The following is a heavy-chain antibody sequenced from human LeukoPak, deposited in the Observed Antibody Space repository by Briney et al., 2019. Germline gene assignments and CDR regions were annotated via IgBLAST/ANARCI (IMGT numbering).Heavy chain of an antibody. Sequence: ASVKVSCKASGYLFSSYYMHWVRQAPGQGLEWMGIINPNGGSTTYAQKFQGRVSMTRDTSTSTVYMELSSLRSEDTAIYYCARVHWELRFGWFDPWGQGILVTVSS. CDR2: INPNGGST. CDR1: GYLFSSYY. D-gene: IGHD3-10*01. J-gene: IGHJ5*02. V-gene: IGHV1-46*01. CDR3: ARVHWELRFGWFDP.